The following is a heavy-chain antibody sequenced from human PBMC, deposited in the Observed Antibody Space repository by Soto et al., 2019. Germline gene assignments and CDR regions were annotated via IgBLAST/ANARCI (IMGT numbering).Heavy chain of an antibody. V-gene: IGHV3-74*01. CDR1: GFTFSSYW. D-gene: IGHD1-26*01. CDR2: INSDGSST. Sequence: EVQLVESGGGLVQPGGSLRLSCAASGFTFSSYWMHWVRQAPGKGLVWVSRINSDGSSTSYADSVKGRFTISRDNAKNTLYLQMNSLRAEDTAVYYCARMSIVGAKLPSYYGMDVWGQGTTVTVSS. J-gene: IGHJ6*02. CDR3: ARMSIVGAKLPSYYGMDV.